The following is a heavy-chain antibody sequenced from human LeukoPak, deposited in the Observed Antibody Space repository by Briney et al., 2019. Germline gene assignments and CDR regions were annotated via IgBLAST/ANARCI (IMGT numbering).Heavy chain of an antibody. CDR3: ARGGVWTEIRESLWTQTTYYAMDV. CDR2: ISYDGSNK. CDR1: GFTFSSYG. J-gene: IGHJ6*02. D-gene: IGHD3/OR15-3a*01. Sequence: GGSLRLSCAASGFTFSSYGMHWVRQAPGKGLEWVAVISYDGSNKYYADSVKGRFTISRDNSKNTLYLQMNSLRAEDTAVYYCARGGVWTEIRESLWTQTTYYAMDVWGQGTTVTVSS. V-gene: IGHV3-30*03.